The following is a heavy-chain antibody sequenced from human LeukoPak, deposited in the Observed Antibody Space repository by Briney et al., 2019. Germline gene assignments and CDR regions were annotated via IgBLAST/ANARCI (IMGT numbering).Heavy chain of an antibody. V-gene: IGHV4-34*01. Sequence: SETLSLTCAVYGGSFSGYYWSWIRQPPGKGLEWIGEINHSGSTNYNPSLKSRVTISVDTSKNQFSLKLSSVTAADTAVYYCARESWDYYYGMDVWGQGTTVTVSS. CDR2: INHSGST. CDR1: GGSFSGYY. J-gene: IGHJ6*02. D-gene: IGHD1-26*01. CDR3: ARESWDYYYGMDV.